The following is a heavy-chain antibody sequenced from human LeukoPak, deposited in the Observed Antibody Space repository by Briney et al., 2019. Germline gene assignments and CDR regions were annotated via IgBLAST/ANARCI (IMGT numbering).Heavy chain of an antibody. V-gene: IGHV3-13*01. CDR3: ATTVAGTRWALGY. CDR2: IGSAGDT. D-gene: IGHD6-19*01. CDR1: GFTFSTYD. Sequence: GGSLRLSCAASGFTFSTYDMHWVRQATGKRLEWVSVIGSAGDTYYPGSVKGRFTISRENAKNSLYLQMNSLRAGDTAAYYCATTVAGTRWALGYWGQGTLVTVSS. J-gene: IGHJ4*02.